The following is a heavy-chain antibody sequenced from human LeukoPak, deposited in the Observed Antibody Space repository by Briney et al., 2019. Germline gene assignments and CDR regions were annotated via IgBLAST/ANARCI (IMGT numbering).Heavy chain of an antibody. CDR1: GFTFSSYS. Sequence: GGSLRLSCAASGFTFSSYSMNWVRQAPGKGLEWVSSISSSSSYIYYADSVKGRFTISRDNAKNSLYLQMNSLRAEDTAVYYCARVEAVAGPESIDYWGQGTLVTVSS. J-gene: IGHJ4*02. V-gene: IGHV3-21*01. D-gene: IGHD6-19*01. CDR3: ARVEAVAGPESIDY. CDR2: ISSSSSYI.